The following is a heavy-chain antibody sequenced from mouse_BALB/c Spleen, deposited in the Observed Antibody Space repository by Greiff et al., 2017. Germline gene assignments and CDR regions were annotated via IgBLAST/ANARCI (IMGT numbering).Heavy chain of an antibody. CDR3: ARGLRDYYAMDY. CDR2: IDPANGNT. J-gene: IGHJ4*01. D-gene: IGHD2-4*01. V-gene: IGHV14-3*02. Sequence: VHVKQSGAELVKPGASVKLSCTASGFNIKDTYMHWVKQRPEQGLEWIGRIDPANGNTKYDPKFQGKATITADTSSNTAYLQLSSLTSEDTAVYYCARGLRDYYAMDYWGQGTSVTVSS. CDR1: GFNIKDTY.